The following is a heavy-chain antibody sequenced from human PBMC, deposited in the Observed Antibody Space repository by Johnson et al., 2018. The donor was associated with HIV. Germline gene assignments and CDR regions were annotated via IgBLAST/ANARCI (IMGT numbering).Heavy chain of an antibody. CDR3: ARDSTPWGGDYVGYAFDL. J-gene: IGHJ3*01. Sequence: QVQLVESGGGVVKPGGSLRLSCAASGFTFNDYYMSWIRQAPGKGLEWLSYISSSGISIYYIDSMKGRFTISRDNAKNSLYLQMSSLRAEDTAVYFCARDSTPWGGDYVGYAFDLWGQGTMVTVSS. CDR1: GFTFNDYY. CDR2: ISSSGISI. V-gene: IGHV3-11*04. D-gene: IGHD4-17*01.